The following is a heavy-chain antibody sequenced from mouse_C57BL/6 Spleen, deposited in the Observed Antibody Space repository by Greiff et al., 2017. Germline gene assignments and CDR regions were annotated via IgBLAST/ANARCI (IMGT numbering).Heavy chain of an antibody. CDR1: GFTFSDYG. CDR3: APYYDTY. J-gene: IGHJ3*01. D-gene: IGHD2-4*01. V-gene: IGHV5-17*01. Sequence: DVKLVESGGGLVKPGGSLKLSCAASGFTFSDYGMHWVRQAPEKGLEWVAYISSGSSTIYYADTVKGRFTISRDNAKNTLFLQMTSLRSEDTAMYYCAPYYDTYWGQGTLVTVSA. CDR2: ISSGSSTI.